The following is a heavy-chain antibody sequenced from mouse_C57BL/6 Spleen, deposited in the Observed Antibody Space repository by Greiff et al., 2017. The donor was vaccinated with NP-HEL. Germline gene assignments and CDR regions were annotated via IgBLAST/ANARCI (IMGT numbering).Heavy chain of an antibody. CDR2: IHPNSGST. J-gene: IGHJ4*01. CDR1: GYTFTSYW. CDR3: ARKGADYLYAMDY. Sequence: VQLQQPGAELVKPGASVKLSCKASGYTFTSYWMHWVKQRPGQGLEWIGMIHPNSGSTNYNEKFKSKATLTVDKSSSTAYMQLSSLTSEDSAVYYCARKGADYLYAMDYWGQGTSVTGSS. D-gene: IGHD2-4*01. V-gene: IGHV1-64*01.